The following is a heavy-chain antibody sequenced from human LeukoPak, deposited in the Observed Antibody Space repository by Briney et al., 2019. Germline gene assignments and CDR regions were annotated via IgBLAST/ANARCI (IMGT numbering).Heavy chain of an antibody. V-gene: IGHV4-59*01. Sequence: PSETLFLTCTVSGDSISGYYWSWIRQPPGKGLEWIGYVYHTGHTHYSPSLKSRVTVSLDTSRNQVSLILSSVTAADTAVYYCARHRFGHLFDYWGQGTLVIVSS. D-gene: IGHD3-16*01. CDR1: GDSISGYY. CDR2: VYHTGHT. J-gene: IGHJ4*02. CDR3: ARHRFGHLFDY.